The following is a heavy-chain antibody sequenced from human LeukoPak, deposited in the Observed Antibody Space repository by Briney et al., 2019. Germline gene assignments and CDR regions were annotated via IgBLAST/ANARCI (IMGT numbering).Heavy chain of an antibody. CDR2: ISYDGSNK. Sequence: QPGGSLRLSCAASGFTFSSYGMHWVRQAPGKGLEWVAVISYDGSNKYYADSVKGRFTISRDNSKNTLYLQMDSLRAEDTAVYYCARVSWGQSAGWFDPWGQGTLVTVSS. CDR1: GFTFSSYG. J-gene: IGHJ5*02. V-gene: IGHV3-30*03. D-gene: IGHD7-27*01. CDR3: ARVSWGQSAGWFDP.